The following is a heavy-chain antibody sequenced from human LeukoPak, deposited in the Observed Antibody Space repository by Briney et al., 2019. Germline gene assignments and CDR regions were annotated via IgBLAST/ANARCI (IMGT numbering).Heavy chain of an antibody. CDR1: GGSISRGIYY. CDR2: IYYSGST. V-gene: IGHV4-31*11. J-gene: IGHJ3*02. CDR3: ARVPTFTDSRGAFDI. D-gene: IGHD3-10*01. Sequence: SQTLSLTCVVSGGSISRGIYYWNWIRQHPGKGLEWIGYIYYSGSTYYNPSLKSRVTISVDTSKNQFSLKLSSVTAADTAVYYCARVPTFTDSRGAFDIWGQGTMITVSS.